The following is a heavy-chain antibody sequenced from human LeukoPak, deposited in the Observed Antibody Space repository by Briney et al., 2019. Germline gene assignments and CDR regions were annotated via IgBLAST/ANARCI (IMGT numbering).Heavy chain of an antibody. CDR1: GFTVSSNY. CDR3: ARGSDYDSSAMPFDP. J-gene: IGHJ5*02. CDR2: IYSGGST. D-gene: IGHD3-22*01. Sequence: GGSLRLSCAASGFTVSSNYMSWVRQAPGKGLEWVSVIYSGGSTYYADSVKSRFTISRDNSKNTLYLQMNSLRAEDTAVYYCARGSDYDSSAMPFDPWGQGTLVTVSP. V-gene: IGHV3-53*01.